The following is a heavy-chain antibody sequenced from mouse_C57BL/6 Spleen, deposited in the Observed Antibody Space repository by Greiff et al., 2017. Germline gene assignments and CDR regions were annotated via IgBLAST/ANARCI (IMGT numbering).Heavy chain of an antibody. CDR1: GYTFTSYW. D-gene: IGHD1-2*01. J-gene: IGHJ2*01. CDR2: IDPSDSYT. V-gene: IGHV1-59*01. Sequence: QVQLQQPGAELVRPGTSVKLSCKASGYTFTSYWMHWVKQRPGQGLEWIGVIDPSDSYTNYNQKFKGKDTLTVDTSSSTAYMQLSSLTSEDSAVYYCARAGDYDGSDYWGQGTTLTVSS. CDR3: ARAGDYDGSDY.